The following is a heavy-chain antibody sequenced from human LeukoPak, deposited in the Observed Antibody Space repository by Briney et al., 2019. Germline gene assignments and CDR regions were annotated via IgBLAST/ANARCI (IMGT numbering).Heavy chain of an antibody. V-gene: IGHV3-21*01. CDR1: GFTFSRYS. J-gene: IGHJ4*02. CDR3: VTYYDTLTRNYVDY. D-gene: IGHD3-9*01. CDR2: ISSTSYYI. Sequence: GGSLRLSCAASGFTFSRYSLNWVRQAPGKGLEWVSSISSTSYYIYYVDSVKGRFTISRDNAKNSLYLQMNSLRADDTAVYYCVTYYDTLTRNYVDYWGQGTLVTVS.